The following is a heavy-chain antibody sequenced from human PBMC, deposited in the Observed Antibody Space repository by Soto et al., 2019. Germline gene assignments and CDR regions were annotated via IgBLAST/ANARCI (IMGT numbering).Heavy chain of an antibody. J-gene: IGHJ4*02. Sequence: GGSLRLSCSASGFTFSIYAMHWVRQAPGKGLEYISSISTNGGSTDYADSVKGWFTISRDNSKDTLYLQMNNLRAEDTAVYYCAKPPDYNWNDYWGQGTLVTVSS. CDR3: AKPPDYNWNDY. V-gene: IGHV3-64*04. CDR2: ISTNGGST. D-gene: IGHD1-20*01. CDR1: GFTFSIYA.